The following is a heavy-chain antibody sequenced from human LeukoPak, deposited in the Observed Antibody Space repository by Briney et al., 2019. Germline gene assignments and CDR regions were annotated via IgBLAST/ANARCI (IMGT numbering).Heavy chain of an antibody. J-gene: IGHJ6*04. D-gene: IGHD3-10*02. Sequence: GGALRLSCAASGFTFSSYEMNWVRQAPGKGLEWVSYISSSGSTIYYADSVKGRFTISRDDAKNSLYLQMNSLRAEDTAVYYCAELGITMIGGVWGKGTTVTISS. CDR2: ISSSGSTI. CDR3: AELGITMIGGV. V-gene: IGHV3-48*03. CDR1: GFTFSSYE.